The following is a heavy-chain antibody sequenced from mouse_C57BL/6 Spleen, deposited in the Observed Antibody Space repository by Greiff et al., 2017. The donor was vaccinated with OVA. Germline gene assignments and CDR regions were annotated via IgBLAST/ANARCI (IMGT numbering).Heavy chain of an antibody. Sequence: VQLQQSGPELVKPGASVKISCKASGYTFTDYYMNWVKQSHGKSLEWIGDIIPNNGGTSYNQKFKGKATLTVDKSSSTAYMELRSLTSEDSAVYYCARRGVYYDHYYAMDYWGQGTSVTVSS. D-gene: IGHD2-4*01. CDR3: ARRGVYYDHYYAMDY. CDR1: GYTFTDYY. V-gene: IGHV1-26*01. J-gene: IGHJ4*01. CDR2: IIPNNGGT.